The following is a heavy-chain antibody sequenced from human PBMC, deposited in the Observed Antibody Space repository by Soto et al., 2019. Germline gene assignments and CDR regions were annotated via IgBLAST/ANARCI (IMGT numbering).Heavy chain of an antibody. V-gene: IGHV1-18*01. CDR2: ISAYNGNT. CDR1: GYTFTSYG. CDR3: ARDKLEKQWLGTTLYY. D-gene: IGHD6-19*01. Sequence: ASVKVSCKASGYTFTSYGISWVRQAPGQGLEWMGWISAYNGNTNYAQKLQGRVTMTTDTSTSTAYMELRSLRSDDTAVYYCARDKLEKQWLGTTLYYWGQGTLVTVSP. J-gene: IGHJ4*02.